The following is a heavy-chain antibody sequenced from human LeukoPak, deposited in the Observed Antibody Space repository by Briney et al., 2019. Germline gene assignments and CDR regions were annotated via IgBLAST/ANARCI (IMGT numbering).Heavy chain of an antibody. CDR1: GGSFSGYY. V-gene: IGHV4-34*01. CDR3: ARGVGYDYVWGSPRRDAFDI. J-gene: IGHJ3*02. D-gene: IGHD3-16*01. CDR2: INHSGST. Sequence: SETLSLTCAVSGGSFSGYYWSWIRQPPGKGLEWVGEINHSGSTNYNPSLKSRVTISVDTSKNQFSLKLSSVTAADTAVYYCARGVGYDYVWGSPRRDAFDIWGQGTMVTVSS.